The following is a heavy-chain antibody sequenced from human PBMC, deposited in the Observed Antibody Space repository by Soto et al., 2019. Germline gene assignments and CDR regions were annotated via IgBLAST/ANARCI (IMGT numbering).Heavy chain of an antibody. Sequence: AGGSLRLSCAASGFTFSSYAMSWVRQAPGKGLEWVSAISGSGGSTYYADSVKGRFTISRDNSKNTLYLQMNSLRAEDTAVYYCAKGRYDSSGYYYYGMDVWGQGTTVTVSS. V-gene: IGHV3-23*01. CDR2: ISGSGGST. D-gene: IGHD3-22*01. CDR1: GFTFSSYA. J-gene: IGHJ6*02. CDR3: AKGRYDSSGYYYYGMDV.